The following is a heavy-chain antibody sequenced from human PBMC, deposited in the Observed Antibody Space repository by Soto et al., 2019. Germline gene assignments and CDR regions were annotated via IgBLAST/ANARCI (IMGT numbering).Heavy chain of an antibody. CDR3: AITVTGYYYNGMDV. Sequence: QVQLVQSGAEVKKPGSSVKVSCKASGGTFSRNGISWVRQAPGQGIEWMGGIIPIFGTANYAQKFQGRVTITADESTSTAYMELSSLRSEDTAVYYCAITVTGYYYNGMDVWGQGTTVTVSS. J-gene: IGHJ6*02. CDR2: IIPIFGTA. D-gene: IGHD4-4*01. V-gene: IGHV1-69*12. CDR1: GGTFSRNG.